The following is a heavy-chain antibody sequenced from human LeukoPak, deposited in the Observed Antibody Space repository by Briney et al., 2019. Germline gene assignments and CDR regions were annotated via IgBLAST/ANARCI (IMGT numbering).Heavy chain of an antibody. J-gene: IGHJ5*02. Sequence: GASVKVSCKASGYTFGAYYMHWVRQAPGQGLEWMGWINPNNGGTNYAQKFQGRVTMTRDTSISTAYMDLSRLTSDDTAVYYCARGCGGDCYSGTQNWFGPWGQGTLVTVSS. CDR3: ARGCGGDCYSGTQNWFGP. CDR2: INPNNGGT. V-gene: IGHV1-2*02. D-gene: IGHD2-21*02. CDR1: GYTFGAYY.